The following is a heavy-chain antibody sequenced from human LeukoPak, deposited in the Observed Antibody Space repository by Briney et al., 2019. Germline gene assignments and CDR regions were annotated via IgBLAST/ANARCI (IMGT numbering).Heavy chain of an antibody. Sequence: SVQVSFKASGGTFSSYAISGVQQAPAQGLEWMGRIIPILGIANYGQKFQGRVTITTDESTSTAHMELSSLRSEDTAVYYCARVDGIFGVPTLVGWLDPWGQGTLVTVSS. CDR1: GGTFSSYA. D-gene: IGHD3-3*01. CDR2: IIPILGIA. V-gene: IGHV1-69*04. J-gene: IGHJ5*02. CDR3: ARVDGIFGVPTLVGWLDP.